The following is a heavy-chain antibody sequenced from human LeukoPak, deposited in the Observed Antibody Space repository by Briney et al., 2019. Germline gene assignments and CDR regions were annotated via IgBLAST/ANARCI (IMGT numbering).Heavy chain of an antibody. J-gene: IGHJ6*03. V-gene: IGHV4-39*01. D-gene: IGHD3-22*01. CDR2: IYYSGST. CDR3: ARHPYYHDSSGRRVGYYYMDV. CDR1: GGSIRSANYY. Sequence: PSETLSLTCTVSGGSIRSANYYWGWIRQPPGKGLECIGNIYYSGSTYYNPSLKSRVTISVDTSKNQFSLKLSSVTAADTAVYYCARHPYYHDSSGRRVGYYYMDVWGKGTTVTISS.